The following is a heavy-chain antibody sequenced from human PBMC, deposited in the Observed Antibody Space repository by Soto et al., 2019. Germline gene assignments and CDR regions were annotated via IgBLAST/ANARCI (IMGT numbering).Heavy chain of an antibody. V-gene: IGHV3-23*01. CDR1: GFSFSSYA. D-gene: IGHD4-4*01. CDR3: AKGSIEYSASIDY. CDR2: ISGSGGSS. Sequence: GESLKISCEASGFSFSSYAMIWVRQAPGKGLEWVSVISGSGGSSYFADSVKGRFTIPRDNSKNMLYLEMSSLRAEDTAIYFCAKGSIEYSASIDYWGQGTLVTVSS. J-gene: IGHJ4*02.